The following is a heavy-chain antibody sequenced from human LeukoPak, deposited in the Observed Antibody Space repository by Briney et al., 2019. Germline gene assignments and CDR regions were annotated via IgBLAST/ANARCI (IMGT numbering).Heavy chain of an antibody. V-gene: IGHV3-53*01. CDR3: ARDAIPLFPHDY. J-gene: IGHJ4*02. CDR2: IYSGGST. Sequence: GGSLRLSCAASGFTVSSNYMSWVRQAPGKGLEWVSVIYSGGSTYYADSVKGRFTISRDNAKNSLYLQMNSLRAEDTAVYYCARDAIPLFPHDYWGQGTLVTVSS. CDR1: GFTVSSNY. D-gene: IGHD2-21*01.